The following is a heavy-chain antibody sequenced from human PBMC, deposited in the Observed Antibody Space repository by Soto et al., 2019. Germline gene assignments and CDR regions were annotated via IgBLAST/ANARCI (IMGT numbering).Heavy chain of an antibody. J-gene: IGHJ5*02. CDR1: GFTFSSYD. Sequence: EVQLVESGGGLVQPGGSLRLSCAASGFTFSSYDMHWVRQATGKGLEWVSAIGTAGDTYYPGSVKGRFTISRENAKNSLYLQMNSLRAGDTAVYYCARASALGHWFDPWGQGTLVTVSS. CDR3: ARASALGHWFDP. CDR2: IGTAGDT. V-gene: IGHV3-13*01.